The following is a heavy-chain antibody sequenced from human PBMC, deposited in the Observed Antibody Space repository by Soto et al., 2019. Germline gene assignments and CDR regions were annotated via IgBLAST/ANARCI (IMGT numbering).Heavy chain of an antibody. CDR2: INPNSGDT. CDR1: GYIFTGYH. CDR3: AIVARGTRGFDEMDI. D-gene: IGHD3-9*01. J-gene: IGHJ6*02. Sequence: ASVKVSCKASGYIFTGYHIHWVRQAPGRGLEWMGWINPNSGDTEYAQNFQGRVTMTRDTSFNLVYMEMSGLMSDDTAVYYCAIVARGTRGFDEMDIWGQGTTVTVSS. V-gene: IGHV1-2*02.